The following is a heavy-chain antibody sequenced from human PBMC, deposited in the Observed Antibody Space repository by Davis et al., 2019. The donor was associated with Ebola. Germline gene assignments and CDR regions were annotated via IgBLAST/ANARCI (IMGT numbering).Heavy chain of an antibody. CDR1: GYTLTSYD. Sequence: AASVKVSCKASGYTLTSYDINWVRQATGQGLEWMGWMNPNSGNTGYAQKFQGRVTMTRNTSISTAYMELSSLRSEDTAVYYCARRRSSWTTRNWFDPWGQGTLVTVSS. CDR2: MNPNSGNT. CDR3: ARRRSSWTTRNWFDP. V-gene: IGHV1-8*01. D-gene: IGHD3/OR15-3a*01. J-gene: IGHJ5*02.